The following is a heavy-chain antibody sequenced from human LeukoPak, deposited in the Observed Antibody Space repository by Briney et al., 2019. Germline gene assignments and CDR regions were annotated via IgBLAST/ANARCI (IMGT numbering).Heavy chain of an antibody. V-gene: IGHV3-53*01. CDR2: IYSGGST. CDR1: GFTVSSNY. CDR3: SVGRPDSSGYFPAYFDY. D-gene: IGHD3-22*01. J-gene: IGHJ4*02. Sequence: GGSLRLSCAASGFTVSSNYMSWVRQAPGKGLEWVSVIYSGGSTYYADSVKGRFTISRDNSKNTLYLQMNSLRAEDTAVYYCSVGRPDSSGYFPAYFDYWGQGTLVTVSS.